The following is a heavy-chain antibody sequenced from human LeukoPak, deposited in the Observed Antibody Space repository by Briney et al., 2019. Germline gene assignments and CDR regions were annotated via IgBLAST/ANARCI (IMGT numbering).Heavy chain of an antibody. J-gene: IGHJ4*02. CDR2: ISGSGGST. CDR3: AKDSLGSLYYGVYSDY. CDR1: GFNFSSYA. V-gene: IGHV3-23*01. D-gene: IGHD4-17*01. Sequence: GGSLRLSCAASGFNFSSYAISWVRQAPGKGLEWVSAISGSGGSTYYADSVKGRFTISRDNSKNTLYLQMNSLRAEDTAVYYCAKDSLGSLYYGVYSDYWGQGTLVTVSS.